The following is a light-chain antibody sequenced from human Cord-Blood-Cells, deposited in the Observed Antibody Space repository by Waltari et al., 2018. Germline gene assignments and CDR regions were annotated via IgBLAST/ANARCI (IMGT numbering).Light chain of an antibody. J-gene: IGLJ3*02. V-gene: IGLV6-57*02. CDR3: QSYDSSNHWV. Sequence: NFMLTQPHSVSESPGQTVTIPCTGSTGSFASNYVPWYQQCPGSAPPTVIYEDNQRPSGVPDRFSGSIDSSSNSASLTISGLKTEDEADYDCQSYDSSNHWVFGGGTKLTVL. CDR1: TGSFASNY. CDR2: EDN.